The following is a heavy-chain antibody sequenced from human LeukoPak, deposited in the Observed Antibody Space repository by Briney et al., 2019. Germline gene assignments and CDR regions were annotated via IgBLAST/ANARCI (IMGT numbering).Heavy chain of an antibody. CDR1: GFTFSSYE. D-gene: IGHD1-26*01. J-gene: IGHJ4*02. Sequence: GGSLRLSCAASGFTFSSYEMNWVRQAPGKGLEWVSYIGGSGGPIYYADTVKGRFTISRDNAKTSLYLQMNSLRAEDTAVYYCARDTSAKPRGFFDYWGQGTLVTVSS. V-gene: IGHV3-48*03. CDR2: IGGSGGPI. CDR3: ARDTSAKPRGFFDY.